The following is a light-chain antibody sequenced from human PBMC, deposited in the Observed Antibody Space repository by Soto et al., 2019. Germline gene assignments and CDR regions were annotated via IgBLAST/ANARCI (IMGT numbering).Light chain of an antibody. CDR3: QQYSSYWT. CDR2: AAS. J-gene: IGKJ1*01. Sequence: IQLTQSPSSLSASVGDRVTITCRASQGISSYLAWYQQKPGKAPKLLIYAASTLQSGVPSRFSARGSGTEFTLSISSLQPDDSATYYCQQYSSYWTFGQGTKVDIK. CDR1: QGISSY. V-gene: IGKV1-9*01.